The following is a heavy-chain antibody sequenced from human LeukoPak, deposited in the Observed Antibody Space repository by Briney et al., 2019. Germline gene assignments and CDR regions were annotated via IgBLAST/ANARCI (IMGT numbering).Heavy chain of an antibody. Sequence: PSETLSLTCSVSGGSINNYYWTWLRQPAGQGLEWIGRIYPGGSVNYNPSLKSRVTMSVDTSRTQFSLNLSSVTAADTARYYCARDSGRWESPDYYYYYTDVWGKGTTVTVSS. CDR1: GGSINNYY. CDR2: IYPGGSV. D-gene: IGHD1-26*01. CDR3: ARDSGRWESPDYYYYYTDV. J-gene: IGHJ6*03. V-gene: IGHV4-4*07.